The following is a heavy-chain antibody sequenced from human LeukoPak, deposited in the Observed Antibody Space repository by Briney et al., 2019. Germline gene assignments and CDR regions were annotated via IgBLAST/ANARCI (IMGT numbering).Heavy chain of an antibody. Sequence: SETLSLTCTVSGGSISSSSYYWGWIRQPPGKGLEWIGSIYYSGSTYYNPSLKSRVTISVDTSKNQFSLKLSSVTAADTAVYYCARHFSGGWSPCFDYWGQGTLVTVSS. V-gene: IGHV4-39*01. CDR1: GGSISSSSYY. D-gene: IGHD6-19*01. J-gene: IGHJ4*02. CDR2: IYYSGST. CDR3: ARHFSGGWSPCFDY.